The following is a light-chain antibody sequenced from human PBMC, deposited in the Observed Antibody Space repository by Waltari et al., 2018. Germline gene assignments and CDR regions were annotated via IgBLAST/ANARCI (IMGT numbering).Light chain of an antibody. Sequence: DIQMTQSPSSLSASIGDTITVPCRASQNIRTYLNWYQHKPAKAPKLLIFGASSLPRGVPSRFTGSASGTEFTLTITNLQPDDFATYFCQQSFSSPWTFGQGTTV. CDR2: GAS. J-gene: IGKJ1*01. CDR3: QQSFSSPWT. V-gene: IGKV1-39*01. CDR1: QNIRTY.